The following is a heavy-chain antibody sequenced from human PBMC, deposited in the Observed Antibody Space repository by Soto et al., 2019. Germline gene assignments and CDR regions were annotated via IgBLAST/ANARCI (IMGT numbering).Heavy chain of an antibody. Sequence: QVQLVQSGAEVKEPGSSVKVSCKSSGGTFSTSTFTWVRQAPGQGLEWMGRIIPILDTADYSQRFQGRVTITADKSTSAVCMELSSLRSEDTGIYYCARNSPIGSVFSGYDVIDLWGQGTQVIVS. CDR2: IIPILDTA. CDR1: GGTFSTST. V-gene: IGHV1-69*08. D-gene: IGHD5-12*01. J-gene: IGHJ4*02. CDR3: ARNSPIGSVFSGYDVIDL.